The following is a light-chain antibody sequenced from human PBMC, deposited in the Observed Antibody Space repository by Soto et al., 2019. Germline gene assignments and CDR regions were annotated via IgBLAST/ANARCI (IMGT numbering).Light chain of an antibody. CDR3: SSYAGSNDRWV. CDR1: SSDIGAYNY. J-gene: IGLJ3*02. V-gene: IGLV2-8*01. Sequence: QSALTQPPSASGSPGQSVTISCTGTSSDIGAYNYVSWYQQHPGKAPKLMIHEVSKRPSGVPDRFSGSKSGNTASLTVSGLQAEDEADYDCSSYAGSNDRWVFGGGTQLTVL. CDR2: EVS.